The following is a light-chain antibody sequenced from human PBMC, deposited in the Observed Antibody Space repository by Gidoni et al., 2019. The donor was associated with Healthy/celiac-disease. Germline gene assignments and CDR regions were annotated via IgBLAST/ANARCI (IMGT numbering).Light chain of an antibody. CDR3: QQYGSSPYT. CDR2: GAS. J-gene: IGKJ2*01. Sequence: EIVLTQSPGTLSLSPGERATLSCRASQSVSTSFLSWYQQKLGQAPRLLSYGASSRATGIPDRFSGSGSGTDFTITISRLEPEDFAVDYCQQYGSSPYTFGQGTKLEIK. V-gene: IGKV3-20*01. CDR1: QSVSTSF.